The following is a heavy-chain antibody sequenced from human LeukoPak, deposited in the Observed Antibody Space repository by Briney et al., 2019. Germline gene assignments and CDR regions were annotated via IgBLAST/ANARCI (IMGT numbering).Heavy chain of an antibody. CDR1: GYTLTELS. J-gene: IGHJ3*02. V-gene: IGHV1-24*01. D-gene: IGHD6-19*01. CDR2: FDPEDGET. CDR3: ATDGYSSGWYPPVRPVGAFDI. Sequence: ASVKVSCKVSGYTLTELSMQWLRQAPGKGLDWIGGFDPEDGETIYAQKFQGRVTMTEDTSTDTAYMELSSLRSEDTAVYYCATDGYSSGWYPPVRPVGAFDIWGQGTMVTVSS.